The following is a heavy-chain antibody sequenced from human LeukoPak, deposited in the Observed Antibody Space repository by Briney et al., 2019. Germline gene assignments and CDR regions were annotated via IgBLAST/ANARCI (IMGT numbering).Heavy chain of an antibody. Sequence: GGSLRLPCAASGFTFSSYGMSWVRQAPGKGLEWVSAISGSGGSTYYADSVKGRFTISRDNSKNTLYLQMNSLRAEDTAVYYCAKVSSYYYGPGSYNDAFDIWGQGTMVTVSS. CDR1: GFTFSSYG. V-gene: IGHV3-23*01. J-gene: IGHJ3*02. CDR2: ISGSGGST. D-gene: IGHD3-10*01. CDR3: AKVSSYYYGPGSYNDAFDI.